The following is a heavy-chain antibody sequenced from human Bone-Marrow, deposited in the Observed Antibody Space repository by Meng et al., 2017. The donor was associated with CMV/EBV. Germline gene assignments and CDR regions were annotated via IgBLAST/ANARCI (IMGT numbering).Heavy chain of an antibody. CDR3: TRSKPRSTSIYYYYGMAV. J-gene: IGHJ6*02. CDR2: IRSKPYGGTT. V-gene: IGHV3-49*04. Sequence: SLKILWTPSGFTFGEYAMTWVRQAPGKGLEWVGFIRSKPYGGTTEYAASVKGRFTISRDDSKSIAYLQMNSLKTEDTAVYYCTRSKPRSTSIYYYYGMAVWGQGPTVTVSS. CDR1: GFTFGEYA. D-gene: IGHD2-2*01.